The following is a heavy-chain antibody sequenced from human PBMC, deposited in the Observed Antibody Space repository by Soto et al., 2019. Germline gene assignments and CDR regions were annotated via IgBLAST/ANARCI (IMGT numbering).Heavy chain of an antibody. V-gene: IGHV4-59*01. Sequence: SETLSLTCTVSGGSISSYYWSWIRQPPGKGLEWIGYIYYSGSTNYNPSLKSRVTISVDTSKNQFSLKLSSVTAADTAVYYCARDTGDCSSTSCHFDYWGQGTLVTVSS. CDR3: ARDTGDCSSTSCHFDY. CDR1: GGSISSYY. J-gene: IGHJ4*02. D-gene: IGHD2-2*01. CDR2: IYYSGST.